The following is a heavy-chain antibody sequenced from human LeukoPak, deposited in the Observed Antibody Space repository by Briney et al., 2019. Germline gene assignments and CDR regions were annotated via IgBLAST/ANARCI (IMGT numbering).Heavy chain of an antibody. J-gene: IGHJ4*02. CDR3: ARARIGSPAGYYFDY. V-gene: IGHV4-59*01. CDR1: GGSISSYY. D-gene: IGHD3-10*01. CDR2: IYYSGST. Sequence: SKTLSLTCTVSGGSISSYYWSWIRQPPGKGLEWIGYIYYSGSTNYNPSLKSRVTISVDTSKNQFSLKLSSVTAADTAVYYCARARIGSPAGYYFDYWGQGTLVTVSS.